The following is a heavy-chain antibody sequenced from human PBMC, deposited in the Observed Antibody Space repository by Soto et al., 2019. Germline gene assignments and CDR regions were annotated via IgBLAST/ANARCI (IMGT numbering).Heavy chain of an antibody. CDR1: GGSISSGSHY. CDR3: ARRGVRAAATNWFEP. CDR2: MYHGGTT. V-gene: IGHV4-39*01. J-gene: IGHJ5*02. Sequence: PSETLSLTCSVSGGSISSGSHYWGWIRQTPGRGLEWIASMYHGGTTYSNPSLKSRVTISVDTSKNQFSLRLTSVTAADAAVYYCARRGVRAAATNWFEPWGQGTLVTVSS. D-gene: IGHD6-13*01.